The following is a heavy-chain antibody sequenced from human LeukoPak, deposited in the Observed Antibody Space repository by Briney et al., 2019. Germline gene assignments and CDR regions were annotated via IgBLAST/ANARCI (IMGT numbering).Heavy chain of an antibody. Sequence: GASVKVSCKASGYTFTSYGISWVRQAPGQGLEWMGWISAYNGNTNYAQKLQGRVTMTTDTSTSTAYMELRSLRSDDTAVYYCARASGYYYDSSGMRAAFDIWGQGTMVTVSS. CDR3: ARASGYYYDSSGMRAAFDI. CDR1: GYTFTSYG. CDR2: ISAYNGNT. J-gene: IGHJ3*02. V-gene: IGHV1-18*01. D-gene: IGHD3-22*01.